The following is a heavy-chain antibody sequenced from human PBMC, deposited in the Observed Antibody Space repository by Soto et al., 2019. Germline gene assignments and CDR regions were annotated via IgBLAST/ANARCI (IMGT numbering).Heavy chain of an antibody. CDR1: GGSFSGYY. CDR3: ARAYDDSSSAFDY. D-gene: IGHD6-6*01. V-gene: IGHV4-34*01. CDR2: INHSGST. J-gene: IGHJ4*02. Sequence: SETLSLTCAVYGGSFSGYYWSWIRQPPGKGLEWIGEINHSGSTNYNPSLKSRVTISVDTSKNQFSLKLSSVTAADTAVYYCARAYDDSSSAFDYWGQGTLVTVSS.